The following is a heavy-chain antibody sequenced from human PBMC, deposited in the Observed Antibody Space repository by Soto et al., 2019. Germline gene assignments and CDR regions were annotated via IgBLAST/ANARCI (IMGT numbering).Heavy chain of an antibody. D-gene: IGHD6-13*01. J-gene: IGHJ4*02. V-gene: IGHV4-59*08. Sequence: SETLSLTCTVSGGSISSYYWSWIRQPPGKGLEWIGYIYYSGSTNYNPSIKSRATISVDTSKNQFSLKLSSVTAADTAVYYCARRYSSCFDFWGQGTLVTVSS. CDR3: ARRYSSCFDF. CDR2: IYYSGST. CDR1: GGSISSYY.